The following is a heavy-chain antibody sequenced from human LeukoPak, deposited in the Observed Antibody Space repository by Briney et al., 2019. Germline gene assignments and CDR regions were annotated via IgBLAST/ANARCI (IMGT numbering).Heavy chain of an antibody. J-gene: IGHJ4*02. CDR3: TREGDFDY. CDR2: MRPDGRDK. Sequence: GGSPRLSCAASGFTFSSYAMEWVRQAPGKGLEWVAFMRPDGRDKFYADSVRGRFSISRDNSRNTLYLQMDSLRPEDTAVYYCTREGDFDYWGQGTLVTVSS. V-gene: IGHV3-33*08. CDR1: GFTFSSYA. D-gene: IGHD1-26*01.